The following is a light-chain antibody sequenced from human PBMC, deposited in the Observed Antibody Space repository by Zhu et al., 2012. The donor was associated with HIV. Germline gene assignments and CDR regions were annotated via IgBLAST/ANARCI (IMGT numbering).Light chain of an antibody. CDR2: DAS. CDR1: RSVSSF. CDR3: QQYGSSPWT. Sequence: IVLTQSPATLSLSPGERATVSCRASRSVSSFLAWYQQKPGQAPRLLIYDASKRAAGIPPRFSVSGSGTDFTLTISSLEPEDFALYYCQQYGSSPWTFGQGTKVEI. J-gene: IGKJ1*01. V-gene: IGKV3-11*01.